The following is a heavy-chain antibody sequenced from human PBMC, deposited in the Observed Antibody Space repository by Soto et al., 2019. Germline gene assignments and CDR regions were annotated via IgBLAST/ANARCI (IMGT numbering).Heavy chain of an antibody. CDR1: GYSISSGYY. Sequence: SETLSLTCAVSGYSISSGYYWGWIRQPPGKGLEWIGSIYHSGSTYYNPTLKSRVTISVDTSKNQFSLKLSSVTAADTAVYYCARDNWNYGNWFDPWGQGTLVTVSS. CDR3: ARDNWNYGNWFDP. D-gene: IGHD1-7*01. CDR2: IYHSGST. J-gene: IGHJ5*02. V-gene: IGHV4-38-2*02.